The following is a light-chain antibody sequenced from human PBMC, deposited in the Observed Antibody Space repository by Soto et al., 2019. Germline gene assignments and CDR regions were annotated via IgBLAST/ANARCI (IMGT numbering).Light chain of an antibody. Sequence: QSVLTQPPSVSGSPGQSVTISCTGTSTDFVGYNRVPWYQQPPGTAPKLIIYEASNRPSGVPDRFSGSKSGNTASLTISGLQAADEADYYCSLYTSENTYVFGTGTKVTV. CDR1: STDFVGYNR. V-gene: IGLV2-18*01. CDR2: EAS. J-gene: IGLJ1*01. CDR3: SLYTSENTYV.